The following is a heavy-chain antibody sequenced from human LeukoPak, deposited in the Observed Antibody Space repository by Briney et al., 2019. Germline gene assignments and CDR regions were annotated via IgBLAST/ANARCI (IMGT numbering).Heavy chain of an antibody. Sequence: ASVKVSCKASGYTFTGYYMHWVRQAPGQGLEWMGWINPKSGGTNYAQKFQGRVTMTRDTSISTAYMELSRLRSDDTAVYYCASDFGSGSYYNNQPWGDYYYYMDVWGKGTTVTVSS. J-gene: IGHJ6*03. CDR2: INPKSGGT. V-gene: IGHV1-2*02. CDR3: ASDFGSGSYYNNQPWGDYYYYMDV. D-gene: IGHD3-10*01. CDR1: GYTFTGYY.